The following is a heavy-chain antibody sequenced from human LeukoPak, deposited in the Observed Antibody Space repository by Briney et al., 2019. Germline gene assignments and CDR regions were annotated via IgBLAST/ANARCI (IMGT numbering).Heavy chain of an antibody. CDR2: IYYSGST. D-gene: IGHD3-16*02. J-gene: IGHJ4*02. CDR1: GGSISSGDYY. V-gene: IGHV4-30-4*01. Sequence: SETLSLTCTDSGGSISSGDYYWSWIRQPPRKGLEWIGYIYYSGSTYYNPSLKSRVTISVDTSKNQFSLKLSSVTAADTAVYYYARGLGLRLGELSSYYFDYWGQGTLVTVSS. CDR3: ARGLGLRLGELSSYYFDY.